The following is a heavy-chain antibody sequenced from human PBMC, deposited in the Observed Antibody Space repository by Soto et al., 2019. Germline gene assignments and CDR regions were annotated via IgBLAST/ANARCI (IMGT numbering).Heavy chain of an antibody. D-gene: IGHD1-1*01. J-gene: IGHJ4*02. V-gene: IGHV4-30-2*01. Sequence: QLQLQESGSGLVKPSQTLSLTCAVSGGSISSGGYSWSWIRQPPGKGLEWIGYIYHSGSTYYNPSLKSRVPKSVDRSKNPFSLKLSSVTAADTAVYCWARGERQYDVWGQGTLVTVSS. CDR3: ARGERQYDV. CDR1: GGSISSGGYS. CDR2: IYHSGST.